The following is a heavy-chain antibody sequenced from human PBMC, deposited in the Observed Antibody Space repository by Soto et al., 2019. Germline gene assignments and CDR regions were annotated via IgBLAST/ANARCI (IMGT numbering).Heavy chain of an antibody. D-gene: IGHD1-26*01. Sequence: ASVKVSCKASGYSFTSLDINWVRQTAGQGLEWMGWVEPSTGRTGYAQKFQGRVTMTRDTSINTAYMELTTLTSDDTAFYYCARGVSAGVDYWGQGTLVTVSS. J-gene: IGHJ4*02. CDR1: GYSFTSLD. CDR3: ARGVSAGVDY. V-gene: IGHV1-8*01. CDR2: VEPSTGRT.